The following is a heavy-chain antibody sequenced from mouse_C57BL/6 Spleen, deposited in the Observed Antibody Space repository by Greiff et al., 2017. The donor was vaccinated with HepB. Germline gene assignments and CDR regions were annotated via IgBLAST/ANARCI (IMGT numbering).Heavy chain of an antibody. CDR2: ILPGSGST. CDR1: GYTFTGYW. D-gene: IGHD2-4*01. CDR3: ARGETFYYDRFAY. J-gene: IGHJ3*01. Sequence: QVQLKQSGAELMNPGASVKLSCKATGYTFTGYWIEWVKQRPGHGLEWIGEILPGSGSTNYNEKFKGKATFTADTSSNTAYMQLSSLTTEDSAIYYGARGETFYYDRFAYWGEGTLVTVSA. V-gene: IGHV1-9*01.